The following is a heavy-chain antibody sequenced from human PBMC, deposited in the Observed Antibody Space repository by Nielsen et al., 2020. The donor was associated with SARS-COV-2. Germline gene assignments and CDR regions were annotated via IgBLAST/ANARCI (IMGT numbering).Heavy chain of an antibody. D-gene: IGHD3-3*01. J-gene: IGHJ1*01. CDR2: ISGSGGST. V-gene: IGHV3-23*01. CDR1: GFTFSSYA. CDR3: AKFPFWSGYYTPAWGYFQH. Sequence: GESLKISCAASGFTFSSYAMSWVRQAPGKGLEWVSAISGSGGSTYYADSVKGRFTISRDNSKNTLYLQMNSLRAEDTAVYYCAKFPFWSGYYTPAWGYFQHWGQGTLVTVSS.